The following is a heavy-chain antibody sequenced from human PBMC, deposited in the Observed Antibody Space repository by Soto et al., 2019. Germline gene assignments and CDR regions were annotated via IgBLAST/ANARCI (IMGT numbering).Heavy chain of an antibody. J-gene: IGHJ4*02. Sequence: QVQLVQSGAEVKKPGASVKVSCKASGYTFTSYAMHWVRQAPGQRLEWMGWLNAGNGNTKYSQKFQGRVTITRDTPASTAYMELSSLRSEDTAVYYCARDVGATGDWGQGTLVTVSS. CDR1: GYTFTSYA. V-gene: IGHV1-3*01. CDR2: LNAGNGNT. D-gene: IGHD1-26*01. CDR3: ARDVGATGD.